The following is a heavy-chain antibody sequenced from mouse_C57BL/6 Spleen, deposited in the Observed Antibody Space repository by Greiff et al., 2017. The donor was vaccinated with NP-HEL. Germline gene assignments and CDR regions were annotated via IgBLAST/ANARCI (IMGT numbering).Heavy chain of an antibody. CDR3: ARGPHYYGSSYPNWYFDV. CDR2: INYDGSSP. D-gene: IGHD1-1*01. Sequence: EVMLVESEGGLVQPGSSMKLSCTASGFTFSDYYMAWVRQVPEKGLEWVANINYDGSSPYYLDSLKSRFIISRDNAKNILYLHMSSLKSEDTATYYCARGPHYYGSSYPNWYFDVWGTGTTVTVSS. V-gene: IGHV5-16*01. J-gene: IGHJ1*03. CDR1: GFTFSDYY.